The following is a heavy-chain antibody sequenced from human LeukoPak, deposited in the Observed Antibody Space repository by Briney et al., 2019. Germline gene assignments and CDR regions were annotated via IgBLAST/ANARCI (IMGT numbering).Heavy chain of an antibody. CDR1: GYTFTSYY. Sequence: ASVKVPCKASGYTFTSYYMHWVRQAPGQGLEWMGIINPSGGSTSYAQKFQGRVTMTRDMSTSTVYMELSSLRSEDTAVYYCARTNYDSSGYRWFDPWGQGTLVTVSS. J-gene: IGHJ5*02. D-gene: IGHD3-22*01. CDR3: ARTNYDSSGYRWFDP. V-gene: IGHV1-46*01. CDR2: INPSGGST.